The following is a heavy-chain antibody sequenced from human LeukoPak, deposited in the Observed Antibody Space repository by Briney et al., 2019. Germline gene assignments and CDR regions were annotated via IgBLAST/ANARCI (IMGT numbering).Heavy chain of an antibody. CDR1: GFTFSSYW. D-gene: IGHD4-17*01. CDR2: IASDGSST. CDR3: AREGQRLRVDY. J-gene: IGHJ4*02. V-gene: IGHV3-74*01. Sequence: GGSLRLSCAASGFTFSSYWMNWVRQAPGKGLVWVSRIASDGSSTTYADSVKGRFSISRDNAKNTLYLQMNSLRVEDTAVYYCAREGQRLRVDYWGQGTLVTVSS.